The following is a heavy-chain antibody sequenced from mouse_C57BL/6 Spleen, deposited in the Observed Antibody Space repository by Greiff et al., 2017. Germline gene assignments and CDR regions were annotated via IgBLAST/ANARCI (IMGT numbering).Heavy chain of an antibody. J-gene: IGHJ1*03. CDR3: ARDHYGSSRYFDV. CDR1: GYTFTSYW. CDR2: IDPSDSYT. D-gene: IGHD1-1*01. V-gene: IGHV1-50*01. Sequence: QVQLQQPGAELVKPGASVKLSCKASGYTFTSYWMQWVKQRPGQGLEWIGEIDPSDSYTNYNQKFKGKATLTVDTSSSTAYMQLSSLTSEDSAVYYCARDHYGSSRYFDVWGTGTTVTVSS.